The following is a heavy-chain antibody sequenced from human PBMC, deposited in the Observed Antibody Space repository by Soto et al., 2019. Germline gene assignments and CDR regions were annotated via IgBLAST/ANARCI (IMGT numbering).Heavy chain of an antibody. J-gene: IGHJ6*02. D-gene: IGHD3-10*01. CDR1: GFTFSSYG. CDR2: IWYDGSNK. CDR3: FCVSYFRHYYYYYGMDV. V-gene: IGHV3-33*01. Sequence: GGSLRLSCAASGFTFSSYGMHWVRQAPGKGLEWVAVIWYDGSNKYYADSVKGRFTISRDNSKNTLYLQMNSLRAEDTAVYYYFCVSYFRHYYYYYGMDVWGQGTTVTVSS.